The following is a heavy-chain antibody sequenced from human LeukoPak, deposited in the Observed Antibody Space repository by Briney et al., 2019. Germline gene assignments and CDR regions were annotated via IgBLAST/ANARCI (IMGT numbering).Heavy chain of an antibody. CDR1: GFTFRSYS. Sequence: GGSLRLSCTASGFTFRSYSMNWVRQAPGKGLEWVSYISSSSSSTIYYADSVRGRFTISRDNAKNSLYLQMNSLSAEDTAFYYCARDALQLTGNYVTRWWFDPWGQGTLVTVSS. CDR3: ARDALQLTGNYVTRWWFDP. D-gene: IGHD3-9*01. CDR2: ISSSSSSTI. V-gene: IGHV3-48*01. J-gene: IGHJ5*02.